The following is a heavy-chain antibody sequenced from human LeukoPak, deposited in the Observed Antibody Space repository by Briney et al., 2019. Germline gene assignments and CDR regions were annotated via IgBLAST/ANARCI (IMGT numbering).Heavy chain of an antibody. J-gene: IGHJ3*02. V-gene: IGHV3-66*01. CDR3: ARGDFRWEMATTIAFDI. CDR1: GFSVSTNY. Sequence: PGGSLRLSCAASGFSVSTNYMSWVRQAPGKGLEWVSVIFTNGNTKYADSVKGRFTISRDNSKNMLYLQMNSLRAEDTAVYYCARGDFRWEMATTIAFDIWGQGTMVTVSS. D-gene: IGHD5-24*01. CDR2: IFTNGNT.